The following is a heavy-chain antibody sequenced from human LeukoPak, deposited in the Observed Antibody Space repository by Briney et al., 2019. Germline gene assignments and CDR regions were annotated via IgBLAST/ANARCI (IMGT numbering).Heavy chain of an antibody. D-gene: IGHD1-7*01. J-gene: IGHJ4*02. V-gene: IGHV4-39*07. CDR2: IYYSGSA. CDR3: ARDRALTGTTDY. Sequence: SETLSLTCTVSDGSINSANYYWGWIRQPPGKGLEWIGSIYYSGSAYYSSSLKSRVTILVDTSKNQFSLKLSSVTAADTAVYYCARDRALTGTTDYWGQGTLVTVSS. CDR1: DGSINSANYY.